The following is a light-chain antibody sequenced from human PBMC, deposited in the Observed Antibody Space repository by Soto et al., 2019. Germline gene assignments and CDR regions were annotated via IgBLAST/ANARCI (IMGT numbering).Light chain of an antibody. Sequence: EIVLTQAPGTLSLSPGERATLSCRASQSVSSSFLAWYQQRPGQAPRLLIYVASSRATGIPDRFSGSGSGTDFPLTMSRLEAEDFAVYYCQQYGSAPPFGGGTKVDI. CDR3: QQYGSAPP. CDR2: VAS. V-gene: IGKV3-20*01. J-gene: IGKJ4*01. CDR1: QSVSSSF.